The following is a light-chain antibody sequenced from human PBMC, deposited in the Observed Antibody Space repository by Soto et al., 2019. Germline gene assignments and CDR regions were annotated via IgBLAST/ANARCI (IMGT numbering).Light chain of an antibody. V-gene: IGKV1-5*03. CDR2: KAS. Sequence: DIQMTQSPSTLSASEGDRVPITWRASQSISSWLAWYQQKPGKAPKLLIYKASSLESGVPSRFSGSGSGTEFTLTISSLQPDDFATYYCQQYNSYPWTFGQGTKVDIK. CDR3: QQYNSYPWT. J-gene: IGKJ1*01. CDR1: QSISSW.